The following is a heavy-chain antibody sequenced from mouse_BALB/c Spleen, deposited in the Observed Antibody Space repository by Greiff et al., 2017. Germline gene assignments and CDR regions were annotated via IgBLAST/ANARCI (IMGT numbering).Heavy chain of an antibody. D-gene: IGHD1-2*01. J-gene: IGHJ4*01. Sequence: QVQLQQSGAELVKPGASVKLSCKTSGYTFTSYWIQWVKQRPGQGLGWIGEIFPGTGTTYYNEKFKGKATLTIDTSSSTAYMQLSSLTSEDSAVYFCARGDPATADYAMDYWGQGTSVTVSS. CDR3: ARGDPATADYAMDY. CDR2: IFPGTGTT. CDR1: GYTFTSYW. V-gene: IGHV1S132*01.